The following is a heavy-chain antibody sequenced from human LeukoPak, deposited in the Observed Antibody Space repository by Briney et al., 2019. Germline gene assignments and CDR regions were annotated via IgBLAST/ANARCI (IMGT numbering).Heavy chain of an antibody. D-gene: IGHD4-17*01. V-gene: IGHV3-74*01. J-gene: IGHJ4*02. Sequence: GSLRLSCAASGFTFSNYWMHWVRQAPGKGLVWVSRINSDGSSTTSADSVKGRFTISRDNAKNTLYLQMNSLRAEDTAVHYCAKGGATVIDYWGQGTLVTVSS. CDR1: GFTFSNYW. CDR3: AKGGATVIDY. CDR2: INSDGSST.